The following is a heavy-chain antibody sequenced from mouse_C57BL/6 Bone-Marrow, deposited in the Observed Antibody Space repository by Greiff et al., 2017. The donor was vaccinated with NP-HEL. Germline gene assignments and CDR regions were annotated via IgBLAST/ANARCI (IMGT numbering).Heavy chain of an antibody. D-gene: IGHD2-4*01. CDR2: ISGGGGNT. CDR3: ARSLYDYEAWFAY. Sequence: EVKLVESGGGLVKPGGSLKLSCAASGFTFSSYTMSWVRQTPGKRLEWVATISGGGGNTYYPDSVKGRFTISRDNAKNTLYLQMSSLRSEDTALYYCARSLYDYEAWFAYWGQGTLVTVSA. J-gene: IGHJ3*01. CDR1: GFTFSSYT. V-gene: IGHV5-9*01.